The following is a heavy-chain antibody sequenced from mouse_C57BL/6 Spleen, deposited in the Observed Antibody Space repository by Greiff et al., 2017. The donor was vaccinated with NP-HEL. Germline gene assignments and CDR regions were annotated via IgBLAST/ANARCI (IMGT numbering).Heavy chain of an antibody. J-gene: IGHJ1*03. V-gene: IGHV1-81*01. CDR2: IYPRSGNT. Sequence: VQLQQSGAELARPGASVKLSCKASGYTFTSYGISWVKQRTGQGLEWIGEIYPRSGNTYYNEKFKGKATLTADKSSSTAYMELRSLTSEDSAVYFCARIAITTVVDWYFDVWGTGTTVTVSS. D-gene: IGHD1-1*01. CDR3: ARIAITTVVDWYFDV. CDR1: GYTFTSYG.